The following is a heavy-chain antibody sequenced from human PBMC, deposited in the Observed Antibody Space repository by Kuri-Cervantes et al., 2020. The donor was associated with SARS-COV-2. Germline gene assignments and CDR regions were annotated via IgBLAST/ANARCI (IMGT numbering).Heavy chain of an antibody. CDR1: GDTFINYY. J-gene: IGHJ6*02. CDR2: INPAGGDT. D-gene: IGHD2-15*01. CDR3: TRAGDIVVVPYYGMDV. Sequence: ASVKVSCNASGDTFINYYMHWVRQAPGQGLEWMGMINPAGGDTNYAQKFQGRVTMTRDTSTRTVYMELTSLRSEDTAIYYCTRAGDIVVVPYYGMDVWGQGTTVTVSS. V-gene: IGHV1-46*03.